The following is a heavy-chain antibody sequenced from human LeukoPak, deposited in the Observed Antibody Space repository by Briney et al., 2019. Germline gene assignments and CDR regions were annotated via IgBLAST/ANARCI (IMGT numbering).Heavy chain of an antibody. CDR1: GGSFSGYY. CDR2: INHSGST. V-gene: IGHV4-34*01. D-gene: IGHD6-13*01. J-gene: IGHJ6*03. Sequence: PSETLSLTCAVYGGSFSGYYWSWIRQPPGKGLEWIGEINHSGSTNYNPSPKSRVTISVDTSKKQFSLKLSSVTAADTAVYYCARGPKTHSSSWLRGYYYYYMDVWGKGTTVTVSS. CDR3: ARGPKTHSSSWLRGYYYYYMDV.